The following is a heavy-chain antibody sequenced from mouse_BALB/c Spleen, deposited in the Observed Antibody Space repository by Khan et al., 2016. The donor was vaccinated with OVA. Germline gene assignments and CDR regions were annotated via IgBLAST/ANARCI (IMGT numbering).Heavy chain of an antibody. V-gene: IGHV2-2*02. Sequence: QVQLKESGPGLVQPSQSLSITCTVSGFSLNNYSVHWVRQSPGKGLEWLGVIWSAGSTDYNAAFISRLTISKDNSRSQVFFKMNSLQPNDTAIYXCARRGYDYGRGALFAYWGKGLWSLSLQ. J-gene: IGHJ3*01. CDR3: ARRGYDYGRGALFAY. CDR1: GFSLNNYS. D-gene: IGHD2-4*01. CDR2: IWSAGST.